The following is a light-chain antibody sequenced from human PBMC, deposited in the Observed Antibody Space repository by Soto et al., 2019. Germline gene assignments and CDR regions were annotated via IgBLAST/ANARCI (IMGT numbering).Light chain of an antibody. CDR2: GAS. V-gene: IGKV1-27*01. J-gene: IGKJ1*01. Sequence: DIQMTQSPSSLSASVGDRVTITCRASQGISNYLAWYQQKPGKVPKLLIYGASTLESGVPSRFSGSGSGTDFTLTISSLQPEDVATYYCQKYNTGTFGQGTKVEIK. CDR3: QKYNTGT. CDR1: QGISNY.